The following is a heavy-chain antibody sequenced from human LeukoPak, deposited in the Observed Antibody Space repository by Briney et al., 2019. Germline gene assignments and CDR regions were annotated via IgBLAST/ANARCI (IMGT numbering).Heavy chain of an antibody. CDR1: GGSISSSSC. D-gene: IGHD5/OR15-5a*01. Sequence: SGTLSHTCAVTGGSISSSSCWRWVRQPPGKGLARIVEVFHDGSPIYNPSFSGRVTILVNTSKKQFSLNLGSLTAAYTAMYFFARDPNIVSAVTLRAFDIWGQGTMVSGSS. CDR3: ARDPNIVSAVTLRAFDI. J-gene: IGHJ3*02. V-gene: IGHV4-4*02. CDR2: VFHDGSP.